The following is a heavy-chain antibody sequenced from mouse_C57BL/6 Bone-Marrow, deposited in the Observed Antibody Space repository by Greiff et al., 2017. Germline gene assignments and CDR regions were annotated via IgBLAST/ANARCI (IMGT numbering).Heavy chain of an antibody. Sequence: EVKLVESGPGLVKPSQSLSLTCSVTGYSITSGYYWNWIRQFPGNKLEWMGYISYDGSNNYNPYLKNRISITSDPSKNQFFLKLNSVTTEDTATYYCARGGTSRRFAYWGQGTLVTVSA. D-gene: IGHD1-1*01. CDR2: ISYDGSN. CDR1: GYSITSGYY. CDR3: ARGGTSRRFAY. V-gene: IGHV3-6*01. J-gene: IGHJ3*01.